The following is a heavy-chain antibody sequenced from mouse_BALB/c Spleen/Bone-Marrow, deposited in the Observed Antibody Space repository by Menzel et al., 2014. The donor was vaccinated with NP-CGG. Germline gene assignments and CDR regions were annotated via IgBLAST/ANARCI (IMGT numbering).Heavy chain of an antibody. J-gene: IGHJ4*01. V-gene: IGHV1-54*01. CDR1: GYAFTNYL. Sequence: QAQLQQSGAELVRPGTSVKVSCKASGYAFTNYLIEWVKQRPGQGLEWIGVINPGSGATDYNEKFKGKATLTADKSSSTAYMHLSSLTSDDSAVYFCAREHGDYWGQGTSVTVSS. CDR2: INPGSGAT. CDR3: AREHGDY.